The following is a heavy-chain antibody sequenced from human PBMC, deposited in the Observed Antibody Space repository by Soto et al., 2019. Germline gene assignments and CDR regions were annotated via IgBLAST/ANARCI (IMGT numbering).Heavy chain of an antibody. V-gene: IGHV1-69*13. CDR2: IIPIFGTA. CDR1: GGTFSSYA. CDR3: ARDAGMTTGFDY. Sequence: GASLKVSCKASGGTFSSYAISWVRQAPGQGLEWMGGIIPIFGTANYAQKFQGRVTITADESTSTAYMELSSLRSEDTAVYYCARDAGMTTGFDYWAQGTLVTVSS. J-gene: IGHJ4*02. D-gene: IGHD4-4*01.